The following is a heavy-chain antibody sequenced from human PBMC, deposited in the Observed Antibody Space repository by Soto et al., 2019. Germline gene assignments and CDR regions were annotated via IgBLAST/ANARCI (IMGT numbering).Heavy chain of an antibody. CDR2: IYYSGST. V-gene: IGHV4-59*01. D-gene: IGHD3-10*01. CDR3: ARDHRGTMVRGVPESKNYYYYMDV. Sequence: TPSPPCPFSWGSLHSFYLGWVPPPPGEGLGGGGGIYYSGSTNYNPSLKSRVTISVDTSKNQFSLKLSSVTAADTAVYYCARDHRGTMVRGVPESKNYYYYMDVWGKGTTVTVSS. J-gene: IGHJ6*03. CDR1: WGSLHSFY.